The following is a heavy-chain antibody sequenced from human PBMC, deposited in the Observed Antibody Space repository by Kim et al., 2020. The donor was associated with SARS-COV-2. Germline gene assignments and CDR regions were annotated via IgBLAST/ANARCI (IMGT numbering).Heavy chain of an antibody. Sequence: SVKVSCKTSGDTLSTHVISWVRQAPGQGLEWMGGILPISGAVSYAQRFQGRVTITADKSANTAYMELRSLTSEDTAMYYCAREGSPWSGSYTSFDHWGQGTLVTVSS. J-gene: IGHJ4*02. CDR2: ILPISGAV. D-gene: IGHD3-3*01. V-gene: IGHV1-69*06. CDR3: AREGSPWSGSYTSFDH. CDR1: GDTLSTHV.